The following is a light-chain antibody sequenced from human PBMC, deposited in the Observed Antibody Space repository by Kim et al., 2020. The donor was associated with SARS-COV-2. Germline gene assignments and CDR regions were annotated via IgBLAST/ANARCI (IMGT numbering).Light chain of an antibody. CDR2: DAS. CDR1: QSVATY. V-gene: IGKV3-11*01. CDR3: QQRGN. J-gene: IGKJ5*01. Sequence: VVRQSPATLSLSPGERATLSCRASQSVATYLAWYQQKPGQAPRLLIYDASTTATGIPARFRGSGSGTDFTLTIGTLEREDSAVYYCQQRGNFGQGTRVEIK.